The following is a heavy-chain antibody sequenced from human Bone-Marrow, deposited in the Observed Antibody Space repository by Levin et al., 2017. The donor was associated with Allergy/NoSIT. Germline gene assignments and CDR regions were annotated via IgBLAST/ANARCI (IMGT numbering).Heavy chain of an antibody. CDR1: GFNFSTYN. J-gene: IGHJ6*02. D-gene: IGHD4-17*01. V-gene: IGHV3-21*01. CDR2: ITRSSDYM. CDR3: AKDRTYGILWNYGMDV. Sequence: GESLKISCAASGFNFSTYNMNWVRQAPGKGLEWVSSITRSSDYMYYADSVKGRFTISRDNAKNSLFLQMNRLRVDDTAVYYCAKDRTYGILWNYGMDVWGQGTTVTVSS.